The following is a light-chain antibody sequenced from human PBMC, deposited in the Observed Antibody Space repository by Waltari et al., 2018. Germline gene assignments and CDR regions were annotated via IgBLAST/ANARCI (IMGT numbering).Light chain of an antibody. CDR3: QQAYSFPLT. Sequence: DIQMTQSPSSVSASVVYRVTIPCRASQDIGSWVAWCQQKPGKAPKVLIYAASSLHSGVPSRFSGSGSGTDFTLTISDLQTEDFATYYCQQAYSFPLTFGGGTKVEIK. V-gene: IGKV1-12*01. CDR2: AAS. CDR1: QDIGSW. J-gene: IGKJ4*01.